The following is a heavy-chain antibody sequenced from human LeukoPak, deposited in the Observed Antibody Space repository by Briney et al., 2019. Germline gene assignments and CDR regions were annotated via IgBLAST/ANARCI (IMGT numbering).Heavy chain of an antibody. Sequence: GGSLRLSCAASGFTFSDYAMHWVRQGPGKGLEWVAVISYDGRQKYYGDSVKGRFTISRDNPKNTLYLQMNSLSDDDTAVYYCARVFLERLTSGYFDSWGQGTLVTVSP. CDR1: GFTFSDYA. V-gene: IGHV3-30-3*01. CDR3: ARVFLERLTSGYFDS. D-gene: IGHD3-3*01. CDR2: ISYDGRQK. J-gene: IGHJ4*02.